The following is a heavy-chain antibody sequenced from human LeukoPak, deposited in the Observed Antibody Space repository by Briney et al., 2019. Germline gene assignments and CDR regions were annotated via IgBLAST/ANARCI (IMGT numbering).Heavy chain of an antibody. J-gene: IGHJ6*02. Sequence: GGSLRLSCAASGFTFSSYGMHWVRQAPGKGLEWVAVIWYDGSNKYYADSVKGRFTISRDNSKNTLYLQMNSLRAEDTAVYYCARDRGMPTYMDVWGQGTTVTVSS. CDR3: ARDRGMPTYMDV. CDR2: IWYDGSNK. V-gene: IGHV3-33*01. D-gene: IGHD2-15*01. CDR1: GFTFSSYG.